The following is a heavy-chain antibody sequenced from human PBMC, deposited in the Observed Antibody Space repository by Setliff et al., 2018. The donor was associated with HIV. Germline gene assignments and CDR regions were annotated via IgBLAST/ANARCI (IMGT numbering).Heavy chain of an antibody. CDR2: IYYSGSA. D-gene: IGHD3-16*02. J-gene: IGHJ3*02. Sequence: SETLSLTCTVSGGSIISGGYYWSWIRQHPGRGLEWIGYIYYSGSAYYNPSLKSRVTISVDTSKNQFSLNLNSVTAADTAMYYCARQGSRAYYYDNVWGNYRWDAFDMWGQGTMVTVSS. V-gene: IGHV4-31*03. CDR3: ARQGSRAYYYDNVWGNYRWDAFDM. CDR1: GGSIISGGYY.